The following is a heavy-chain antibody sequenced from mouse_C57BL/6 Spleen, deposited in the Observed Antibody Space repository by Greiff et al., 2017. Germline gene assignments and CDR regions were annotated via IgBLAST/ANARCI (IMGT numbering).Heavy chain of an antibody. D-gene: IGHD2-1*01. CDR1: GYTFTSYW. V-gene: IGHV1-50*01. J-gene: IGHJ4*01. CDR3: ARRYGNYPYAMDY. CDR2: IDPSDSYT. Sequence: QVQLQQPGAELVKPGASVKLSCKASGYTFTSYWMQWVKQRPGQGLEWIGEIDPSDSYTNYNQKFKGKATLTVDTSSSTAYMQLSSLTSDDSAVYYCARRYGNYPYAMDYWGQGTSVTVSS.